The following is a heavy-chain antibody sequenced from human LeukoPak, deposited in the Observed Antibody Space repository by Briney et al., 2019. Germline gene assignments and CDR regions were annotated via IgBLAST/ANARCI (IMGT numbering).Heavy chain of an antibody. CDR2: IISDGSNT. D-gene: IGHD1-26*01. Sequence: PGGPLRLSCAASGFTFSNYWMHWVRQAPGKGLMWVSRIISDGSNTNYADSVKGRFTTSRDNAKNTLFLQMNSLRAEDTAVYYCARGPIGDYYFDSWGQGTLLTVSS. CDR3: ARGPIGDYYFDS. CDR1: GFTFSNYW. J-gene: IGHJ4*02. V-gene: IGHV3-74*01.